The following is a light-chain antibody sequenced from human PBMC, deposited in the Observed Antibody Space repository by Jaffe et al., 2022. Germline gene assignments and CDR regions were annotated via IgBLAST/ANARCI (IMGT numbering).Light chain of an antibody. Sequence: ETVLTQSPGTLSLSPGERATLSCRASQSVSSTSLAWYQQNPGQAPRLLIYGASSRATGIPDRFSGSGSGTDFTLTISRLEPEDFAVYYCQQYGSSPPQLTFGGGTKVEIK. CDR3: QQYGSSPPQLT. V-gene: IGKV3-20*01. CDR2: GAS. J-gene: IGKJ4*01. CDR1: QSVSSTS.